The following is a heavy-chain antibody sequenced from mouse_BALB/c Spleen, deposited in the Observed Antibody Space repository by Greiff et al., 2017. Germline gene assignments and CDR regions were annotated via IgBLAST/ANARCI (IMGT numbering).Heavy chain of an antibody. D-gene: IGHD2-1*01. CDR2: IRSKSNNYAT. J-gene: IGHJ4*01. Sequence: EVKLVESGGGLVQPKGSLKLSCAASGFTFNTYAMNWVRQAPGKGLEWVARIRSKSNNYATYYADSVKDRFTISRDDSQSMLYLQMNNLKTEDTAMYYCVRQGGNYDFDAMDYWGQGTSVTVSS. V-gene: IGHV10-1*02. CDR1: GFTFNTYA. CDR3: VRQGGNYDFDAMDY.